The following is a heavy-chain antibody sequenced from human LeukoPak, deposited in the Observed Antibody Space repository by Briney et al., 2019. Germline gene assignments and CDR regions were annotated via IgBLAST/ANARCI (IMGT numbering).Heavy chain of an antibody. CDR1: GFTFSSYW. V-gene: IGHV3-74*01. CDR2: INNDGSST. CDR3: ARVSSYYYFDY. J-gene: IGHJ4*02. D-gene: IGHD6-6*01. Sequence: PGGSLRLSCAASGFTFSSYWMHWVRQAPGKGLVWVSRINNDGSSTSYADSVKGRFTISRDDAKNTLYLQMNSLRAEDTAVYYCARVSSYYYFDYWGQGALVTVSS.